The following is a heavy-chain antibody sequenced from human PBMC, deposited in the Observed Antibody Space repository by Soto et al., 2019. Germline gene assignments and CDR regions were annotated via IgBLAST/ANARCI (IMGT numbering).Heavy chain of an antibody. J-gene: IGHJ5*02. V-gene: IGHV5-51*01. CDR3: ARLKNCGGDCYSGWFDP. CDR2: IYPGDSDT. Sequence: HGESLKISCKGSGYSFTSYWIGWVRQMPGKGLEWMGIIYPGDSDTRYSPSFQGQVTISADKSISTAYLQWSSLKASDTAMYYCARLKNCGGDCYSGWFDPWGQGTLVTVSS. CDR1: GYSFTSYW. D-gene: IGHD2-21*02.